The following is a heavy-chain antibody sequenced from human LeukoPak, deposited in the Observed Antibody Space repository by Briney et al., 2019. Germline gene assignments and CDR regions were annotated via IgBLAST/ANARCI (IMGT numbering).Heavy chain of an antibody. J-gene: IGHJ4*02. D-gene: IGHD1-7*01. CDR1: GFTFSSYG. Sequence: GGSLRLSCAASGFTFSSYGMSWVRQPPGKGLEWVSAITATSSSTYDADSVQGRFTISRDNSKNSLYLQMNSLRTEDSALYYCANLNSVGYWGQGTLVTVSS. V-gene: IGHV3-23*01. CDR3: ANLNSVGY. CDR2: ITATSSST.